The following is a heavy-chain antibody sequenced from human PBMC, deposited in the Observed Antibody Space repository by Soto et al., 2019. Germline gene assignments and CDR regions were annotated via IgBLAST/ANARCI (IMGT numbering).Heavy chain of an antibody. J-gene: IGHJ4*02. CDR3: VRRVSGTYHY. D-gene: IGHD3-10*01. V-gene: IGHV3-64*01. CDR2: ISSNGGTT. Sequence: EVQLAESGGGMVQPGGSLRLSCVASGFTFSSYDMHWVREAPGTGLEYVSSISSNGGTTYYGNSVKGRFTISRDNSKNTLYLLMGSLRAEDMAVYYCVRRVSGTYHYWGQGALITVSS. CDR1: GFTFSSYD.